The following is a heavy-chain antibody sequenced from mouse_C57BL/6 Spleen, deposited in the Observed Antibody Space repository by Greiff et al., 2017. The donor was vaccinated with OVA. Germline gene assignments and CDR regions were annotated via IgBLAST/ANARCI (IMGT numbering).Heavy chain of an antibody. D-gene: IGHD1-1*01. Sequence: QVQLQQPGAELVMPGASVKLSCKASGYTFTSYWMHWVKQRPGQGLEWIGELDPSDSYTNYNQKFKGKSTLTVDKSSSTAYMQLSSLTSEDSAVYYCARRDYGSSYRYFDVWGTGTTVTVSS. CDR3: ARRDYGSSYRYFDV. J-gene: IGHJ1*03. CDR2: LDPSDSYT. CDR1: GYTFTSYW. V-gene: IGHV1-69*01.